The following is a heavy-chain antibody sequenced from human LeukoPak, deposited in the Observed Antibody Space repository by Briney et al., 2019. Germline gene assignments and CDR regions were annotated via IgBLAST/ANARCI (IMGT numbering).Heavy chain of an antibody. Sequence: GGSLRLSCAASGFTFSSYWMSWVRQAPGKGLEWVANIKQDGSEKYYVDSVKGRFTISRDNAKNSLYLQMNSLRAEDTAVYYCARDRDDEGDYFDHWGQGTLVTVSS. D-gene: IGHD3-10*01. J-gene: IGHJ4*02. V-gene: IGHV3-7*01. CDR3: ARDRDDEGDYFDH. CDR2: IKQDGSEK. CDR1: GFTFSSYW.